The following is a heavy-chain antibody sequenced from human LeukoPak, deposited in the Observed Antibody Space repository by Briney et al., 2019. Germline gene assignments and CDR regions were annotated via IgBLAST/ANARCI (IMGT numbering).Heavy chain of an antibody. CDR2: ISYDGSNK. V-gene: IGHV3-30*04. CDR3: ASCLSWAVAAGLKGPFDY. CDR1: GFTFSSYA. D-gene: IGHD6-13*01. Sequence: GGSLRLSCAASGFTFSSYAMHWVRQAPGKGLEWVAVISYDGSNKYYADSVKGRFTISRDNSKNTLYLQMNSLRAEDTAVYYCASCLSWAVAAGLKGPFDYWGQGTLVTVSS. J-gene: IGHJ4*02.